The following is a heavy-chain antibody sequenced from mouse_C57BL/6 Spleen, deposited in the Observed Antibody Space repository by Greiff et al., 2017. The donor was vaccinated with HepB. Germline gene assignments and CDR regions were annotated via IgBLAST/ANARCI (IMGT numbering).Heavy chain of an antibody. CDR2: IYPGSGST. CDR3: ARGGYMVTTGYYAMDY. CDR1: GYTFTSYW. Sequence: QVQLQQPGAELVKPGASVKMSCKASGYTFTSYWITWVKQRPGQGLEWIGDIYPGSGSTNYNEKFKSKATLTVDTSSSTAYMQLSSLTSEDSAVYYCARGGYMVTTGYYAMDYWGQGTSVTVSS. D-gene: IGHD2-2*01. J-gene: IGHJ4*01. V-gene: IGHV1-55*01.